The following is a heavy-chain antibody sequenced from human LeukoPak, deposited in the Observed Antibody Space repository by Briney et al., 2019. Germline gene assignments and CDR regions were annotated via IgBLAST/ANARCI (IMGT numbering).Heavy chain of an antibody. CDR1: GFTLCTSG. CDR2: IYSGGST. CDR3: ARDWRSGSYYY. D-gene: IGHD1-26*01. Sequence: GGSLRLSCAASGFTLCTSGMAGVRQAPGEGLDWVSDIYSGGSTYYADSVKGRFTISRDNSKNPLYLRMNSLRAEDTAVYYCARDWRSGSYYYWGQGTLVTVSS. J-gene: IGHJ4*02. V-gene: IGHV3-53*01.